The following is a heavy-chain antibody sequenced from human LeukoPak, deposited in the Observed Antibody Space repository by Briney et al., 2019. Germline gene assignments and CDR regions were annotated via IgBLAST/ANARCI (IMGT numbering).Heavy chain of an antibody. J-gene: IGHJ4*02. CDR1: GFTFTSSA. CDR3: AANIYYDSSGSDY. CDR2: IVVGSGNT. D-gene: IGHD3-22*01. Sequence: PGTSVKVSCKASGFTFTSSAMQWVRQARGQRLEWIGWIVVGSGNTNYAQKFQERVTITRDMSTSTAYMELSSLRSEDTAVYYCAANIYYDSSGSDYWGQGTLVTVSS. V-gene: IGHV1-58*02.